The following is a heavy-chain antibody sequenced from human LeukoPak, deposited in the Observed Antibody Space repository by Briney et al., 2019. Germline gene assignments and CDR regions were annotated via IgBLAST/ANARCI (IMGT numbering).Heavy chain of an antibody. J-gene: IGHJ6*01. CDR3: ARFVTATQAYYCYGMDV. CDR2: INPNSGGT. D-gene: IGHD1/OR15-1a*01. CDR1: GYTFTDYY. Sequence: GASVKVSCKASGYTFTDYYMHWVRQAPGQGLEWMGWINPNSGGTSFAQTFLGRVTITRDTSTSTAYMQLSRLRSDDTAVYYCARFVTATQAYYCYGMDVWGQGTTVTVSS. V-gene: IGHV1-2*02.